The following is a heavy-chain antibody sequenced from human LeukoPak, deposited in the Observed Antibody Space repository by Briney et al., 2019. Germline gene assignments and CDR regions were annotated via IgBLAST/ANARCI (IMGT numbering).Heavy chain of an antibody. Sequence: SETLSLTCTVSGGSISSSSYYWGWIRQPPGTGLEWIGRIYTSGSTNYNPSLKSRVTMSVDTSKNQFSLKLSSVTAADTAVYYCARGKPDGDYFCDYWGQGTLVTVSS. D-gene: IGHD4-17*01. CDR3: ARGKPDGDYFCDY. V-gene: IGHV4-39*07. CDR1: GGSISSSSYY. J-gene: IGHJ4*02. CDR2: IYTSGST.